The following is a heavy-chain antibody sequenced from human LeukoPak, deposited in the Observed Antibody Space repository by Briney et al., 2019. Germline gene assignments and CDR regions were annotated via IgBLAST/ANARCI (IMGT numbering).Heavy chain of an antibody. D-gene: IGHD6-19*01. J-gene: IGHJ4*02. V-gene: IGHV3-7*01. CDR2: IKQDGSGE. CDR1: GFTFSSYW. Sequence: GGSLRLSCAASGFTFSSYWMSWVRQAPGKGLEWVANIKQDGSGEYYVDSVKGRFTISRDNAENSVYLQMNSLRAEDMALYYCARGVYSSGWYPDYFDYWGQGTLVTVSS. CDR3: ARGVYSSGWYPDYFDY.